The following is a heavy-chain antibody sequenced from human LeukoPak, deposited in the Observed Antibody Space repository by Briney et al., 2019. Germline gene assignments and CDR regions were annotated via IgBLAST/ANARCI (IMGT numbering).Heavy chain of an antibody. V-gene: IGHV3-9*01. J-gene: IGHJ6*02. D-gene: IGHD4-17*01. Sequence: RPGGSLRLSCAVSGLNFNIYAIHWVRQAPGKGLEWVSGLSLDTERIDYADSVKGRFIVSRDNTKNSVYLQMNSLTPEDSALYLCTKDVTPGGADVWGQGTTVTVSS. CDR1: GLNFNIYA. CDR3: TKDVTPGGADV. CDR2: LSLDTERI.